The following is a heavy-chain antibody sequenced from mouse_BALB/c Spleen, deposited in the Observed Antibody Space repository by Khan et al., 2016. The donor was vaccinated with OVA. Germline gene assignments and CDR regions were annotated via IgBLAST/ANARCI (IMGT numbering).Heavy chain of an antibody. CDR1: GYTFTNYW. CDR3: ARGYFGNYEFAY. J-gene: IGHJ3*01. D-gene: IGHD2-1*01. CDR2: IFPGTGTT. Sequence: QVQLQQSGAELVKPGASVKLSCKTSGYTFTNYWIQWVKQRPGQGLGWIGQIFPGTGTTYYNENFKAKATLTIDTSSSTASMDLSSLSSKDSAGYVCARGYFGNYEFAYWGQGTLVTVSA. V-gene: IGHV1S132*01.